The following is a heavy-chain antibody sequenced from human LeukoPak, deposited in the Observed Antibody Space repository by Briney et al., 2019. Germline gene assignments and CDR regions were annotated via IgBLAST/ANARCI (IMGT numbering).Heavy chain of an antibody. J-gene: IGHJ4*02. CDR1: GFTVSSNY. V-gene: IGHV3-66*01. CDR3: ARANYXILTGYLYFDY. Sequence: GGSLRLSCAASGFTVSSNYMSWVRQAPGKGLEWVSIIYSGGSTHYGDSVKGRFTISRDNSKNTLYLQMNSLRAEDTAVYYCARANYXILTGYLYFDYWGQGTLVTVSS. CDR2: IYSGGST. D-gene: IGHD3-9*01.